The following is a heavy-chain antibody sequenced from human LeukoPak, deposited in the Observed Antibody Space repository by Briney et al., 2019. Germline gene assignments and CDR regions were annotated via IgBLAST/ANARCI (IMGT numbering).Heavy chain of an antibody. CDR2: FDPEDGET. CDR1: GYTLTELS. Sequence: ASVDVSCKVSGYTLTELSMHWVRQAPGKGREGMGGFDPEDGETIYAQKFQGRVTMTEDTSTDTAYMELSSLRSEDTAVYYCARDRWLQSAGWFDPWGQGTLVTVSS. CDR3: ARDRWLQSAGWFDP. D-gene: IGHD5-24*01. J-gene: IGHJ5*02. V-gene: IGHV1-24*01.